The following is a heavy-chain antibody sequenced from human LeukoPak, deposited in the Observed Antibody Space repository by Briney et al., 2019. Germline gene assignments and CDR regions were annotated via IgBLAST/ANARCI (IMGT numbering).Heavy chain of an antibody. CDR1: GFTFSSYW. CDR2: IKQDGSEK. Sequence: GGSLRLSCAASGFTFSSYWMSWVRQAPGKGLEWVANIKQDGSEKYYVDSVKGRFTISRDNAKNSLYLQMNSLRAEATAVYYCARAAIAVAGTSFDYWGQGTLVTVSS. V-gene: IGHV3-7*01. D-gene: IGHD6-19*01. J-gene: IGHJ4*02. CDR3: ARAAIAVAGTSFDY.